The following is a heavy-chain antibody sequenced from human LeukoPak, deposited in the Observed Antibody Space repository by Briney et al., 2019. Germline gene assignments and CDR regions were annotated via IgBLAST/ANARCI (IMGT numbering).Heavy chain of an antibody. CDR2: ISGSGGST. V-gene: IGHV3-23*01. J-gene: IGHJ4*02. CDR3: AKSYCSSTSCYAVRYYFDY. D-gene: IGHD2-2*01. CDR1: GFTFNSYA. Sequence: PGGSLRLSCAASGFTFNSYAMSWVRQAPGKGLEWVSAISGSGGSTYYADSVKGRFTISRDNSKNTLYLQMNSLRAEDTAVYYCAKSYCSSTSCYAVRYYFDYWGQGTLVTVSS.